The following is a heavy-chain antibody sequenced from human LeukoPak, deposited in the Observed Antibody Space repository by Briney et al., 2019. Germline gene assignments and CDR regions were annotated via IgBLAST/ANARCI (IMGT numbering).Heavy chain of an antibody. CDR3: ASGAGGYAAFDI. J-gene: IGHJ3*02. Sequence: SVKVSFTASGGTFSSYAISWVRQAPGQGLEWMGRIIPIFGIANYAQKFQGRVTITADKSTSTAYMELSSLRSEDTAVYYCASGAGGYAAFDIWGQGTMVTVSS. CDR2: IIPIFGIA. D-gene: IGHD1-26*01. CDR1: GGTFSSYA. V-gene: IGHV1-69*04.